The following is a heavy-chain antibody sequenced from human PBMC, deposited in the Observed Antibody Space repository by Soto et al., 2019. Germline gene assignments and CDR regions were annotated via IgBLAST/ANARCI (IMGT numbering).Heavy chain of an antibody. CDR2: ISYDGSNK. J-gene: IGHJ4*02. CDR1: GFTFSSYA. CDR3: ARDDPDDGYSYGTFDY. D-gene: IGHD5-18*01. V-gene: IGHV3-30-3*01. Sequence: QVQLVESGGGVVQPGRSLRLSCAASGFTFSSYAMHWVRQAPGKGLEWVAVISYDGSNKYYADSVKGRFTIPRDNSKNTLYLQMNSLRAEDTAVYYCARDDPDDGYSYGTFDYWGQGTLVTVSS.